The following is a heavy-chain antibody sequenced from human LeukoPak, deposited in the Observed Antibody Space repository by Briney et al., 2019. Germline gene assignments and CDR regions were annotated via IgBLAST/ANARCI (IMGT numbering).Heavy chain of an antibody. Sequence: GESLKISCKGSGYSFTSYWIGWVRQVPGKGLEWMGIIYPGDSDTRYSPSFQGQVTISADKSISTAYLQWSRLKASETAMYYCARRVGATGAGIFDYWGQGTLVTVSS. V-gene: IGHV5-51*01. CDR3: ARRVGATGAGIFDY. CDR2: IYPGDSDT. J-gene: IGHJ4*02. CDR1: GYSFTSYW. D-gene: IGHD2-15*01.